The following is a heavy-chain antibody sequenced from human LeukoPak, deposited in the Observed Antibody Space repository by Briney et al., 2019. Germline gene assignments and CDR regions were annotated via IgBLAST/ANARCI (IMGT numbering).Heavy chain of an antibody. Sequence: PSETLSLTCTVSGGSISSYYWSWIRRPPGKGLEWIGYNYDSGSTNYNPSLKSRVTISVDTSKNQFSLKLSSVTAADTAVYYCARMEGKGGSYYDFWSGYYYFDYWGQGTLVTVSS. D-gene: IGHD3-3*01. J-gene: IGHJ4*02. CDR1: GGSISSYY. CDR2: NYDSGST. CDR3: ARMEGKGGSYYDFWSGYYYFDY. V-gene: IGHV4-59*08.